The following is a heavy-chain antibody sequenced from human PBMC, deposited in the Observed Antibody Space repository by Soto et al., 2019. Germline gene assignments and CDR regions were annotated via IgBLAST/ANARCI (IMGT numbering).Heavy chain of an antibody. D-gene: IGHD6-19*01. Sequence: QLQLQESGPGLVKPSETLSLTCTVSGGSISSSSYYWGWIRQPPGKGLEWIGSIYYSGSTYYNPSLKSRVTISVDTSKNQSPLKLSSVTAADTALYYCARHLRIAVAGSYYDYYYMDVW. V-gene: IGHV4-39*01. CDR3: ARHLRIAVAGSYYDYYYMDV. CDR2: IYYSGST. CDR1: GGSISSSSYY. J-gene: IGHJ6*03.